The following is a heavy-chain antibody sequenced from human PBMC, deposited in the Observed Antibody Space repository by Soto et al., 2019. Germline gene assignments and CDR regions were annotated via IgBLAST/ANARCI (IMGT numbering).Heavy chain of an antibody. CDR2: INAGNGNT. Sequence: ASVKVSCKASGYTFTSYAMHWVRQAPGQRLEWMGWINAGNGNTKYAQKFQGRVTITRDTSASTAYMELRSLRSDDTAVYYCARDPGIAAPNWFDPWGQGTLVTVSS. D-gene: IGHD6-13*01. V-gene: IGHV1-3*01. CDR3: ARDPGIAAPNWFDP. J-gene: IGHJ5*02. CDR1: GYTFTSYA.